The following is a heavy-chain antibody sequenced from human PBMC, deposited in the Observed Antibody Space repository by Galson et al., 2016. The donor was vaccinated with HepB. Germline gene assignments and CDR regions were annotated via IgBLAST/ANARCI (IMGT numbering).Heavy chain of an antibody. CDR2: IFYSGNT. D-gene: IGHD2-15*01. CDR3: AGASYCSGSSCFSFWFHP. V-gene: IGHV4-4*02. J-gene: IGHJ5*02. Sequence: SLTCEISGGSISSSKWWTWVRQSPEKGLEWIGEIFYSGNTNYNPSLKNRVTISLDNSKNQVSLNLKSVTAADTAIYYCAGASYCSGSSCFSFWFHPWGQGTLVTVSS. CDR1: GGSISSSKW.